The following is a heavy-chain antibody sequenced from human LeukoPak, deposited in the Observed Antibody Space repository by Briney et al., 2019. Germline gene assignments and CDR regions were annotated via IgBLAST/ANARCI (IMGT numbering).Heavy chain of an antibody. CDR1: GYSISSGYY. V-gene: IGHV4-38-2*01. J-gene: IGHJ3*02. CDR3: ARLKHSSSWYDAFDI. CDR2: IYHSGST. Sequence: PSETLSLTCAVSGYSISSGYYWGWIRQPPGKGLEWIGSIYHSGSTYYNPSLKSRVTISVDTSKNQFSLKLSSVTAADTAVYYCARLKHSSSWYDAFDIWGQGTMVTVSS. D-gene: IGHD6-13*01.